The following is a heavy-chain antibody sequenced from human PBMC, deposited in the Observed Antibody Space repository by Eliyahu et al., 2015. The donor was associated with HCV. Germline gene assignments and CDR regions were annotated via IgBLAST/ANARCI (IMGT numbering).Heavy chain of an antibody. D-gene: IGHD2-15*01. V-gene: IGHV1-2*02. CDR3: ATSGVDLYFDL. CDR2: INPNSGDT. CDR1: GXIFTGYY. J-gene: IGHJ2*01. Sequence: QVQLVQSGAEVKKPGASVKXSCKGSGXIFTGYYMNWVRQAPGXGLEWMGWINPNSGDTKYAQKFQGRVTMTRDTSISTAYMELSRLRSDDTAVYYCATSGVDLYFDLWGLGTLVTVSS.